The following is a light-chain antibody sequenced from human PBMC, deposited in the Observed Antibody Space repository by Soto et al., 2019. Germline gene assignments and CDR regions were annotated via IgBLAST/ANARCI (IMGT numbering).Light chain of an antibody. CDR3: LQYFDTHPYT. Sequence: DIVMTQSPDSLAVSLGERATINCTSSQRVLYSSTGKDYLAWYRQRPGQTLQLLISWASTRASGVLDRISGRGASTNFTSPISSLQAEDVAVYYCLQYFDTHPYTFGHKTKVEI. V-gene: IGKV4-1*01. CDR2: WAS. CDR1: QRVLYSSTGKDY. J-gene: IGKJ2*01.